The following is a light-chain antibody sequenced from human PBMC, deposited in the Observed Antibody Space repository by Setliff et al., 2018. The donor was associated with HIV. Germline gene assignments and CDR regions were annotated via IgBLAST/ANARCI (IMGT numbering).Light chain of an antibody. J-gene: IGLJ2*01. V-gene: IGLV3-21*02. Sequence: SYELTQPPSVSVAPGETARITCGGNDIGDKHVRWSHHKSGQAPVVVVYDDSARASGIPERFSGSNSGNTATLTISRVEAGDEADYYCHVWDTSGDQMIFGGGTKVTVL. CDR2: DDS. CDR3: HVWDTSGDQMI. CDR1: DIGDKH.